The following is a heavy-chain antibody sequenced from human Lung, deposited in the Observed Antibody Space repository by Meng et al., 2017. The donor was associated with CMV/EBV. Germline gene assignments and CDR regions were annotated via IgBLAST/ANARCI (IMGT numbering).Heavy chain of an antibody. CDR1: GFTFSIYE. D-gene: IGHD1/OR15-1a*01. V-gene: IGHV3-48*03. CDR2: ISVTGSQI. J-gene: IGHJ4*02. CDR3: ARGIRRRDELWNWRRSRNNVFYIDS. Sequence: GESLKISCAASGFTFSIYEMNWVRQAPGKGLEWVSFISVTGSQIYYADSVKGRFTISRDNAQNSLYLQMNSLRGDDTAVYYCARGIRRRDELWNWRRSRNNVFYIDSWGQGRLVTVSS.